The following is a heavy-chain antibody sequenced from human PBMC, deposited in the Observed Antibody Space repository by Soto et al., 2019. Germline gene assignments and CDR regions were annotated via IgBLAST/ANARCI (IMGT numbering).Heavy chain of an antibody. CDR1: GCSVSSGSYY. CDR2: IYYSGST. V-gene: IGHV4-61*01. CDR3: ARDLHYDY. J-gene: IGHJ4*02. Sequence: PSETLSLTCTVSGCSVSSGSYYWSWIRQPPGKGLEWIGYIYYSGSTNYNPSLKSRVTISVDTSKNQFSLKLSSVTAADTAVYYCARDLHYDYWGQGTLVTVSS.